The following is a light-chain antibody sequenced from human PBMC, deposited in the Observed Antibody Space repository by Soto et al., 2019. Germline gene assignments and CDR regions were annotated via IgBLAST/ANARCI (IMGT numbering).Light chain of an antibody. V-gene: IGLV2-8*01. CDR1: SSDVGGYNS. J-gene: IGLJ2*01. CDR2: EVS. Sequence: QSALTQPPSASGSPGQSVTISCTGTSSDVGGYNSVSWYQQHPGKAPKLMIYEVSKRPSGVPDRFSGSKSGNTAALTVSGLQAEDEAEYYCSSYAGRDNLLFGGGTTLTVL. CDR3: SSYAGRDNLL.